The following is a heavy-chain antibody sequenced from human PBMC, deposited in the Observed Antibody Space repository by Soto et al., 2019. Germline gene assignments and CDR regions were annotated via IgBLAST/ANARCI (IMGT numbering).Heavy chain of an antibody. CDR3: XXXXXXXXXRLDY. V-gene: IGHV4-59*01. CDR1: GGPISSYY. CDR2: IYYSGST. D-gene: IGHD3-16*01. J-gene: IGHJ4*02. Sequence: QVQLQESGPGLVKPSETLSLNCTVSGGPISSYYWSWIRQSPGKGLEWIGYIYYSGSTNYNPSLKSRVTXXXXXXXXXXXXXXXXXXXXXXXXXXXXXXXXXXXXRLDYWGQGTLVTVSS.